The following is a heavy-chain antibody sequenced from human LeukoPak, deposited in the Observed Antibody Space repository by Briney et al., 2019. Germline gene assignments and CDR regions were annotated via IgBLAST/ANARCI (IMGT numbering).Heavy chain of an antibody. D-gene: IGHD6-19*01. CDR1: GFTSSIYR. CDR2: ISSNSGKI. V-gene: IGHV3-21*01. Sequence: GGSLRLSCAASGFTSSIYRMYWVRDAPGKGLEWVSFISSNSGKIYYADSVKGRFTISRDNAKNSLYLQMNSLRAEDTAVYYCARLDPLDYWGQGTLVTVSS. J-gene: IGHJ4*02. CDR3: ARLDPLDY.